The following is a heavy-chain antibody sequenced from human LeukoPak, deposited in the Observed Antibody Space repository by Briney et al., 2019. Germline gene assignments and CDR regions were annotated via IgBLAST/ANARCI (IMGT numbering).Heavy chain of an antibody. CDR1: GGSISSGGYY. D-gene: IGHD3-10*01. Sequence: SETLSLTCTVFGGSISSGGYYWSWIRQHPGKGLEWIGYIYYSGSTYYNPSLKSRVTISVDTSKNQFSLKLSSVTAADTAVYYCASLRRYGSGSYYQPSGYWFDPWGQGTLVTVSS. V-gene: IGHV4-31*03. CDR2: IYYSGST. J-gene: IGHJ5*02. CDR3: ASLRRYGSGSYYQPSGYWFDP.